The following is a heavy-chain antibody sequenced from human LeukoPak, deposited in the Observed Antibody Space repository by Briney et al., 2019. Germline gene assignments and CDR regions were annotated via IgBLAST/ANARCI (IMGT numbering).Heavy chain of an antibody. J-gene: IGHJ4*02. CDR2: ISYDGSNK. D-gene: IGHD4-17*01. CDR1: GFTFSSYA. Sequence: GGSLRLSCAASGFTFSSYAMHWVRQAPGKGLEWVAVISYDGSNKYYADSVKGRFTISRDNSKNTLYLQMNSLRAEDTAVYYCARDFGDPLTTVTNYYFDYWGQGTLVTVSS. CDR3: ARDFGDPLTTVTNYYFDY. V-gene: IGHV3-30-3*01.